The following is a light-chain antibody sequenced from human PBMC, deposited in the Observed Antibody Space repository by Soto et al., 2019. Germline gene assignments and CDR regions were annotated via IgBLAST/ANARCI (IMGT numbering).Light chain of an antibody. CDR2: HAS. CDR1: QSVYST. Sequence: EIVMTQSPATLSVSPGERATLSCRASQSVYSTLAWYQQKPGQAPSLLIYHASTRATGIPARFSGSASETEFTLTISSLQSEDFAVYYCQQYNKWPLTFGGGNQLDI. V-gene: IGKV3-15*01. J-gene: IGKJ4*01. CDR3: QQYNKWPLT.